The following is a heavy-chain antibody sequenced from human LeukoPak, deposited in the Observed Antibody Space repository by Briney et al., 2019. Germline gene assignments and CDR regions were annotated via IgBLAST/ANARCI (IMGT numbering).Heavy chain of an antibody. V-gene: IGHV3-33*01. CDR3: ATEIFGSGSYPDF. D-gene: IGHD3-10*01. J-gene: IGHJ4*02. CDR2: IWHDGSHK. Sequence: TGRSLRLSCAASAFSFDTYAMHWVRQAPGQGLEWVALIWHDGSHKFYSNSVRGQFTISRDNSKNTVYLQMNNLRPDDTAVYYCATEIFGSGSYPDFWGQGTLVTVSS. CDR1: AFSFDTYA.